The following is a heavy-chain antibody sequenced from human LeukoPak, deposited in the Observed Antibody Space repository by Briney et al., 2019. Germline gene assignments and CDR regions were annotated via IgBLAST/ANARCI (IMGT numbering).Heavy chain of an antibody. J-gene: IGHJ4*02. CDR3: ARAGVVGGYSYDFDS. Sequence: EASVKVSCKASGYTFTGYYMHWVRQAPGQGLEWMGWISPNSGGTNYAPKFQDRVTVTRDTSITTAYMELSSLRSDDTAVYYCARAGVVGGYSYDFDSWGQGTLVAVSS. CDR1: GYTFTGYY. CDR2: ISPNSGGT. V-gene: IGHV1-2*02. D-gene: IGHD5-18*01.